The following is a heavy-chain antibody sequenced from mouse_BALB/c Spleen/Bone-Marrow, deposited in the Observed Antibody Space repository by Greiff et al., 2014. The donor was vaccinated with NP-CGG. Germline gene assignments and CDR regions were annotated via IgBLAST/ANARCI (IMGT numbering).Heavy chain of an antibody. J-gene: IGHJ3*01. CDR3: ARPFTTVVATVFAY. Sequence: EVKLMESGGDLVKPGGSLKLSCAASGFSFSGYGMSWVRQTPDKRLGWVATIGVGGTYTYYPDSVKGRFTISRDNAKNTLYLRVSSLKSEDTAMYYCARPFTTVVATVFAYWGQGTLVTVSA. V-gene: IGHV5-6*01. D-gene: IGHD1-1*01. CDR2: IGVGGTYT. CDR1: GFSFSGYG.